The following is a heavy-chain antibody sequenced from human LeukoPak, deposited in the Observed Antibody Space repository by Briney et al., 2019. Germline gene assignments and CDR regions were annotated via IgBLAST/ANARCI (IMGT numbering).Heavy chain of an antibody. CDR1: GFTFSSYA. J-gene: IGHJ4*02. D-gene: IGHD2-15*01. CDR3: AKDRSTGSSCPGF. V-gene: IGHV3-23*01. Sequence: PGGSLRLSCAASGFTFSSYAMSWVRQAPGKGLEWVSTISGSGGSTYYADSVKGRFTISRDNSKNTLYLQMNSLSVEDTAVYYCAKDRSTGSSCPGFWGQGTLVTVSS. CDR2: ISGSGGST.